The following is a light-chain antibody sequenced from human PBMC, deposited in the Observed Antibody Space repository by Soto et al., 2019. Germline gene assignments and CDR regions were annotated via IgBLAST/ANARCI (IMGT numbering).Light chain of an antibody. CDR3: CSYAGRYTYV. CDR2: DVS. J-gene: IGLJ1*01. CDR1: SSDVGGYNY. Sequence: QSVLTQPRSVSGSPGQSVTVSCTGTSSDVGGYNYVSWYQQHPGKAPKLMIYDVSKRPSRVPDRFSGSKSGNAASLTISGLQAEDEADYYCCSYAGRYTYVFGTGTKLTVL. V-gene: IGLV2-11*01.